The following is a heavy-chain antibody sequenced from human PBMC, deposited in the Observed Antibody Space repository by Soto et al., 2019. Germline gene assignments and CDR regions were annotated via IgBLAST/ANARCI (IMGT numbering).Heavy chain of an antibody. J-gene: IGHJ4*01. V-gene: IGHV3-23*01. Sequence: DVQLLESGGGLVQPGGSLRLSCAASGFSFSSYAMVWVRQAPGKGLEWVAVISARGGSSYFADSVKGRFTLSRDNSKNMLSLEMNSLRAEDTAVYYCARDLYSYGYPDYWGQGTLVTVSS. D-gene: IGHD5-18*01. CDR1: GFSFSSYA. CDR2: ISARGGSS. CDR3: ARDLYSYGYPDY.